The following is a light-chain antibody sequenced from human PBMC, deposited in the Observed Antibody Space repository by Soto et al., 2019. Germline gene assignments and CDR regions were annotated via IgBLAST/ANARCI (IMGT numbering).Light chain of an antibody. CDR2: DVS. V-gene: IGLV2-14*03. J-gene: IGLJ1*01. Sequence: QSALTQPASVSGSPGQSIAISCTGTSSDVGAYNFVSWYQQLPGKAPQLIIFDVSDRPSGVSNRFSGSKSGNTASLTISGLQAEDEADYYCSSYTTTSTDVFGTGTKLTVL. CDR3: SSYTTTSTDV. CDR1: SSDVGAYNF.